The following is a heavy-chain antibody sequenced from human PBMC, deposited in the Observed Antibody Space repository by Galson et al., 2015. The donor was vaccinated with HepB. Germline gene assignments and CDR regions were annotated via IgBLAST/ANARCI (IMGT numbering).Heavy chain of an antibody. D-gene: IGHD3-10*01. V-gene: IGHV3-30*04. Sequence: SLRLSCAASGSTFSNFAMNWVRQAPGRGLEWVAVVSSDGVHTNYAASVKGRFTIPRDNSEKTVFLQMNGLRAEDTGLYFCARGKKSVLVRGVISYYYYGMDVWGQGTTVIVSS. CDR2: VSSDGVHT. J-gene: IGHJ6*02. CDR1: GSTFSNFA. CDR3: ARGKKSVLVRGVISYYYYGMDV.